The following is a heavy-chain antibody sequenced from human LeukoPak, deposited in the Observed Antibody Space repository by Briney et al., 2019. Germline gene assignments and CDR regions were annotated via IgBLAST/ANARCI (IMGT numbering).Heavy chain of an antibody. CDR2: ISGSGGST. CDR1: GFTFSSYA. Sequence: GGSLRLSCAASGFTFSSYAMTWVRQAPGKGLEWVSVISGSGGSTYYADSVKGRFTISRDNSKNTLYLQMNSLRAEDTAVYYCASSYYDSGGYYFSYYFDYWGQGTLVTVSS. D-gene: IGHD3-22*01. CDR3: ASSYYDSGGYYFSYYFDY. J-gene: IGHJ4*02. V-gene: IGHV3-23*01.